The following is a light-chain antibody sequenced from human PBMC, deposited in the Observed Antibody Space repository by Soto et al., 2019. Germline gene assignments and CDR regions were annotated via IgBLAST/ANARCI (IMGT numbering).Light chain of an antibody. CDR1: QSVSSSY. V-gene: IGKV3-20*01. Sequence: EIVLTQSPGTLSLSPGERATLPCRASQSVSSSYLAWYQQKPGQAPRLLIYGASSRASGIPDRFSGSGSGTDFTLTISSLEPEDSAVYYCQQYGSSPRTFGQGTKVDIK. CDR2: GAS. CDR3: QQYGSSPRT. J-gene: IGKJ1*01.